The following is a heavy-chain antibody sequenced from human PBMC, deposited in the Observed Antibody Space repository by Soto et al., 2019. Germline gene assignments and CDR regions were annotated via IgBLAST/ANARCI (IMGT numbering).Heavy chain of an antibody. CDR3: ARHDSSVGDAFDI. CDR1: GGSISSSSYY. D-gene: IGHD3-22*01. V-gene: IGHV4-39*01. J-gene: IGHJ3*02. Sequence: QLQLQESGPGLVKPSETLSLTCTVSGGSISSSSYYWGWIRQPPGKGLEWIGSIYYSGSTYYNPSLKSRVTISVDTSKNQFALKLSSVTAADTAVYYGARHDSSVGDAFDIWGQGTMVTVSS. CDR2: IYYSGST.